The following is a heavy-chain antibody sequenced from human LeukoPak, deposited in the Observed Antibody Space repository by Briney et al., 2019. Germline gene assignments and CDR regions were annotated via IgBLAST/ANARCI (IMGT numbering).Heavy chain of an antibody. J-gene: IGHJ4*02. CDR2: IYYSGST. Sequence: PSETLSLTCTVSGGSISSSSYYWDWIRQPPGKGLEWIGSIYYSGSTYYNPSLKSRVSMSVDTSKNQFSLRLSSVTAADTAVYFCARVQPSRDGYNFDYWGQGTLVTVSS. CDR1: GGSISSSSYY. CDR3: ARVQPSRDGYNFDY. D-gene: IGHD5-24*01. V-gene: IGHV4-39*07.